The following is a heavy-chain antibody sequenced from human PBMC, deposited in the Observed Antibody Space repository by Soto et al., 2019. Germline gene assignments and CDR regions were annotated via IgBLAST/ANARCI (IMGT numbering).Heavy chain of an antibody. CDR2: IIPIFGTA. Sequence: QVQLVQSGAEVKKPGSSVKVSCKASGGTFSSYAISWVRQAPGQGLEWMGGIIPIFGTANYAQKFQGRVTITADESTSTANMELSSLRSEDTAVYYCARGAHCSGGSCYSWWFDPWGQGTLVTVSS. V-gene: IGHV1-69*01. J-gene: IGHJ5*02. CDR1: GGTFSSYA. CDR3: ARGAHCSGGSCYSWWFDP. D-gene: IGHD2-15*01.